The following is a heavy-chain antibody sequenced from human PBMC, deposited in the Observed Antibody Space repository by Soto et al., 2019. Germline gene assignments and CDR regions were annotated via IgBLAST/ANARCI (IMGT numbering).Heavy chain of an antibody. J-gene: IGHJ4*02. CDR3: ARALRKPRIAVAGTRRAAYYFDY. V-gene: IGHV6-1*01. CDR1: GDSVSSNTAS. CDR2: TYFRSKWYN. D-gene: IGHD6-19*01. Sequence: SQTLSLTCAISGDSVSSNTASWNWIRQSPSRGLEWLGRTYFRSKWYNDYAVSVKSRIIINPDTSNNQFSLQLSSVTAADTAVYYCARALRKPRIAVAGTRRAAYYFDYWGQGTLVTVSS.